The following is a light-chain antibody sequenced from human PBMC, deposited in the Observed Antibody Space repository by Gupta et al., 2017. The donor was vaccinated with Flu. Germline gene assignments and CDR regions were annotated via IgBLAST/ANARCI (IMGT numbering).Light chain of an antibody. Sequence: DIQMTQSPSTLSASAGDRVIISCRASQTIGSWLAWYQQKPGKAPKLLIYKASTLQTGVPSRFNDSGSGTEFTLTIGSLQPDDFATFYCQQDDSFPFTFGHGTTVDFK. CDR2: KAS. J-gene: IGKJ3*01. V-gene: IGKV1-5*03. CDR3: QQDDSFPFT. CDR1: QTIGSW.